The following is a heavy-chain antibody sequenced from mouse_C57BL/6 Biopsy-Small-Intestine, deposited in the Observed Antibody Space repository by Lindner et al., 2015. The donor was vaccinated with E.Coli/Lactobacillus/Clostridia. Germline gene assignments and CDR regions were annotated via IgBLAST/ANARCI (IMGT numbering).Heavy chain of an antibody. CDR1: GFTFSNYA. Sequence: VQLQESGGGLVKPGGSLKLSCAVSGFTFSNYAMSWVRQTPDKRLEWVAAINSNGGSAYYSDTVKDRFTISRDNAKNTLYLQMSSLRSEDTALYFCTRHRPWFDYWGPRGLRSLSLQ. CDR2: INSNGGSA. V-gene: IGHV5-6-2*01. CDR3: TRHRPWFDY. J-gene: IGHJ3*01.